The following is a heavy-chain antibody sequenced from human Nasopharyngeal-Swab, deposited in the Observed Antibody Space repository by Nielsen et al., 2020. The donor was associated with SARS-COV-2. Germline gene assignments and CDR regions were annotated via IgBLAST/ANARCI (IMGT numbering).Heavy chain of an antibody. CDR3: ARRALQDYYFDY. J-gene: IGHJ4*02. CDR2: ASSDGRNK. V-gene: IGHV3-30*04. CDR1: GFSFSSYA. Sequence: GESLKISCAASGFSFSSYAMHWVRQASGKGLEWVAVASSDGRNKYYADSVKGRFTVSRDNSKNTLYLQMNSLRAEDTAVYYCARRALQDYYFDYWGQGTLVTVSS.